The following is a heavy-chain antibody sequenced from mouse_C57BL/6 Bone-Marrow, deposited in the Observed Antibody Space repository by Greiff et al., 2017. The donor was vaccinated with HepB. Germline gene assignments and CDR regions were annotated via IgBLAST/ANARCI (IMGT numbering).Heavy chain of an antibody. D-gene: IGHD1-1*01. CDR2: ISDGGSYT. V-gene: IGHV5-4*03. Sequence: EVKLVESGGGLVKPGGSLKLSCAASGFTFSSYAMSWVRQTPEKRLEWVATISDGGSYTYYPDNVKGRFTISRDNAKNNLYLQMSHLKSEDTAMYYCAGDSYYYGSSYSAWFAYWGQGTLVTVSA. CDR3: AGDSYYYGSSYSAWFAY. CDR1: GFTFSSYA. J-gene: IGHJ3*01.